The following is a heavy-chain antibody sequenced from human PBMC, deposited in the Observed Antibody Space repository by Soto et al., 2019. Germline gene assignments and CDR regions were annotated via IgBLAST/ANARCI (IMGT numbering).Heavy chain of an antibody. CDR2: VVFTGST. V-gene: IGHV4-61*01. D-gene: IGHD3-9*01. Sequence: QVQLQESGPGLEKPSETLSLTCTVSGDSASSGMHFWSWIREPLGQALEWTGYVVFTGSTNYSPPLKRRVTISVYTPKSQFSLRLRSVTAANTAMYYCGRRLASNPKYFFDFWGQGTQITVSS. J-gene: IGHJ4*02. CDR1: GDSASSGMHF. CDR3: GRRLASNPKYFFDF.